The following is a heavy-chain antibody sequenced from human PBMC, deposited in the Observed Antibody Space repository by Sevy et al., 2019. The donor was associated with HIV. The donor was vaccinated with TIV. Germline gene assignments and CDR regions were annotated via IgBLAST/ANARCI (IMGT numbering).Heavy chain of an antibody. V-gene: IGHV3-23*01. CDR2: VGSGGST. D-gene: IGHD6-6*01. CDR1: GFSLSNYA. CDR3: AKGGGIAARRPYYYGMDV. J-gene: IGHJ6*02. Sequence: GGSLRLSCAASGFSLSNYAMSWVRQAPGKGLESVSGVGSGGSTYYEASLKGRFTITRENTKNTLYLKMNSLRSEDTAVYYCAKGGGIAARRPYYYGMDVWGQGATVTVSS.